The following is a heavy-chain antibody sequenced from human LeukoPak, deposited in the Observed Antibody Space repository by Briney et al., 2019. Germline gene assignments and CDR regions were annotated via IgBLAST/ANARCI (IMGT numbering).Heavy chain of an antibody. V-gene: IGHV3-33*01. CDR3: ARDQAVAGSLWRYYYYYGMDV. Sequence: GGSLRLSCAASGFTFSSYGMHWVRQAPGKGLEWVAVIWYDGSNKYYADSVKGRFTISRDNSKNTLYLQMNSLRAEDTAVYYGARDQAVAGSLWRYYYYYGMDVWGQGTTVTVSS. CDR1: GFTFSSYG. CDR2: IWYDGSNK. D-gene: IGHD6-19*01. J-gene: IGHJ6*02.